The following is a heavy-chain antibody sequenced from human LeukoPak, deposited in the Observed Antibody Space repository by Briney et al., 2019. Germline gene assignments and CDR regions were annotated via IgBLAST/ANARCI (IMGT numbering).Heavy chain of an antibody. D-gene: IGHD6-19*01. CDR3: ARLRYSSNYYYYYGMDV. CDR1: GGSISSYY. CDR2: IYYSGST. V-gene: IGHV4-59*08. Sequence: SETLSLTCTVSGGSISSYYWSWIRQPPGKGLEWIGYIYYSGSTNYNPSLKSRVTISVDTSKNQFSLKLSSVTAADTAVYYCARLRYSSNYYYYYGMDVWGQGTTVTVSS. J-gene: IGHJ6*02.